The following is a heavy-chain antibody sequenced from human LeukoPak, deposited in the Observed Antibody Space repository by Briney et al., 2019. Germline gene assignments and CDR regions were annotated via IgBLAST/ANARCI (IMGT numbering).Heavy chain of an antibody. CDR1: GFTYSSYG. CDR3: ARGGYRSGGSCYEGAAADY. J-gene: IGHJ4*02. CDR2: IRYDGSNK. V-gene: IGHV3-33*01. Sequence: GGSLRLSCAATGFTYSSYGMRGVCPAPGKGLEWVAVIRYDGSNKYYADSVKGRFTISRDNSKNTLYLQMNSLRAEDTAVYYCARGGYRSGGSCYEGAAADYWGQGTLVTVPS. D-gene: IGHD2-15*01.